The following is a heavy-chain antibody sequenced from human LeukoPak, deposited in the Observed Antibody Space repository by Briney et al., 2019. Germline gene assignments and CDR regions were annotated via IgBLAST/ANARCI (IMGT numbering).Heavy chain of an antibody. J-gene: IGHJ4*02. CDR3: ARVGYSFGYGDFDY. CDR1: GGSISSYY. D-gene: IGHD5-18*01. CDR2: VFYSGST. Sequence: SETLSLTCTVSGGSISSYYGRWIRQPPGKGLEWVGYVFYSGSTTYNPSLKSRVTISVDTSKSQFSLKLSSVTAADTAVYFCARVGYSFGYGDFDYWGQGTLVTVSS. V-gene: IGHV4-59*01.